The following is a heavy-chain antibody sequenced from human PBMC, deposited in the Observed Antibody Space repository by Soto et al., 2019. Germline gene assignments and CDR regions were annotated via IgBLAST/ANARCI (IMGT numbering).Heavy chain of an antibody. CDR1: EYKFNRYA. J-gene: IGHJ4*02. CDR2: FTPISVTP. V-gene: IGHV1-69*01. Sequence: VQLVQSGTEVKQPGCSVRVSCRAPEYKFNRYAFSWVRQAPGRGLQWMGGFTPISVTPKYAPKFKDRVTITADESSATYYMGLSSLKSDDTAMYFCARHYCDTLDCGLDYWGPGTRVNVSS. D-gene: IGHD2-21*01. CDR3: ARHYCDTLDCGLDY.